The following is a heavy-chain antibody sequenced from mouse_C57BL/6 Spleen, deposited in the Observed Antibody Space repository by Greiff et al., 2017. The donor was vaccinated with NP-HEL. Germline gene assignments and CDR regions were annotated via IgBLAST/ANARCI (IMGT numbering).Heavy chain of an antibody. J-gene: IGHJ4*01. CDR2: IDPSDSYT. Sequence: VQLQQSGAELVMPGASVKLSCKASGYTFTSYWMHWVKQRPGQGLEWIGEIDPSDSYTNYNQKFKGKSTLTVDKSSSTAYMQLSSLTSEDSAVYYCAGGYDGVYAMDYWGQGTSVTVSS. D-gene: IGHD2-2*01. V-gene: IGHV1-69*01. CDR1: GYTFTSYW. CDR3: AGGYDGVYAMDY.